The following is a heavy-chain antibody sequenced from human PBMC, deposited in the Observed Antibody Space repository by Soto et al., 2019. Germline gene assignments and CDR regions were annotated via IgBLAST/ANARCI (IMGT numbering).Heavy chain of an antibody. V-gene: IGHV3-23*01. CDR1: GFIFSDYA. CDR2: ISGSGGKT. Sequence: GGSLRLSCAASGFIFSDYAMTWVRQAPGKGLEWVSAISGSGGKTYYADSVKGRFTISRDSSQNMMSLQMSGLRAEDTAIYYCVKVMNYYYYYMDVWGNGTTVTGSS. J-gene: IGHJ6*03. CDR3: VKVMNYYYYYMDV.